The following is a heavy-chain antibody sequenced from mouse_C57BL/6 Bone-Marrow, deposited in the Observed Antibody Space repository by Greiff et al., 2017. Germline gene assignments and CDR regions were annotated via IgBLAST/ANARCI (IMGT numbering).Heavy chain of an antibody. V-gene: IGHV1-69*01. J-gene: IGHJ2*01. CDR1: GYTFTSYW. D-gene: IGHD3-3*01. CDR2: IDTSDSYT. Sequence: VQLQQPGAELVMPGASVKLSCKASGYTFTSYWMHWVQQRPGQGLEWIGEIDTSDSYTNYNQKFKGKSTLTVDKASSTAYMQLSSLTSEDSAVYYCARWGWYFDYWGQGTTLTVSS. CDR3: ARWGWYFDY.